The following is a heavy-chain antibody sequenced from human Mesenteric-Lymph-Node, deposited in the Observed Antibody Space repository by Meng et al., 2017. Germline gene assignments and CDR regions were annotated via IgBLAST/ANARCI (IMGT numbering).Heavy chain of an antibody. CDR1: GFTFSSYW. V-gene: IGHV3-7*01. CDR3: AREETEYYDILTGYYFRNSYYFDY. D-gene: IGHD3-9*01. CDR2: IKQDGSEK. J-gene: IGHJ4*02. Sequence: GESLKISCAASGFTFSSYWMSWVRQAPGKGLEWVANIKQDGSEKYYVDSVKGRFTISRDNAKNSLYLQMNSLRAEDTAVYYCAREETEYYDILTGYYFRNSYYFDYWGQGTLVTVSS.